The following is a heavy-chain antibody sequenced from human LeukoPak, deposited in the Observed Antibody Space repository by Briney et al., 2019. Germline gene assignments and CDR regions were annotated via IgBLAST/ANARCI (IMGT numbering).Heavy chain of an antibody. CDR3: ARVGVSGALDY. CDR1: GGSISSYY. Sequence: SETLSLTCTVSGGSISSYYWSWIRQPPGKGLEWIGYIYYSGSTNYNPSLKSRVTISVDTSKNQFSLKLSSVTAADTAVYYCARVGVSGALDYWGQGTLVTVSS. V-gene: IGHV4-59*01. D-gene: IGHD7-27*01. J-gene: IGHJ4*02. CDR2: IYYSGST.